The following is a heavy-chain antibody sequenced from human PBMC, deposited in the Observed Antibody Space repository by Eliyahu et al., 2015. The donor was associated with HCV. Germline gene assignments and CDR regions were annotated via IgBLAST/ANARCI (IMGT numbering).Heavy chain of an antibody. V-gene: IGHV3-9*01. J-gene: IGHJ4*02. CDR2: IXWXSXSI. Sequence: EVQLVESGGGLVQPGRSLXLSCAVSGXTFDDYAXHWXRQXPGKGLXWVSGIXWXSXSIAXADSVKGRFTISRDDAKNSLHLQMNGLRTEDTALYYYAKGGGFSGSDYVDYWGQGILVTVSS. D-gene: IGHD5-12*01. CDR1: GXTFDDYA. CDR3: AKGGGFSGSDYVDY.